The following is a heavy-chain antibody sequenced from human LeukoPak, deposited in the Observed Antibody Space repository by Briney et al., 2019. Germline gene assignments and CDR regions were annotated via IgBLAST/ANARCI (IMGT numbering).Heavy chain of an antibody. J-gene: IGHJ5*02. CDR1: GFTFSTYT. Sequence: GGSLRLSCAASGFTFSTYTMNWVRQAPGKGLEGVSSITSGSGYIYYADSVKGRFTVSRDNAKNSLYLQMNGLRAEDTAVYYCARDSATVVIRSNWFDPWGQGTLVTVSS. V-gene: IGHV3-21*01. CDR2: ITSGSGYI. D-gene: IGHD4-23*01. CDR3: ARDSATVVIRSNWFDP.